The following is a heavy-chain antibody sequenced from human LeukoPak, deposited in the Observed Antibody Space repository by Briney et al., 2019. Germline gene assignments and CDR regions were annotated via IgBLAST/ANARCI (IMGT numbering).Heavy chain of an antibody. CDR3: ARGNPGGEFY. D-gene: IGHD1-14*01. Sequence: GGSLRHSCAASGFTFSSYAMTWVRQAPGKGLEWVSSISGSDGSTYYADSVKGRFTISRDNSKNTLYLQMNSLRAEDTAVYYCARGNPGGEFYWGQGTLVTVSS. V-gene: IGHV3-23*01. CDR2: ISGSDGST. CDR1: GFTFSSYA. J-gene: IGHJ4*02.